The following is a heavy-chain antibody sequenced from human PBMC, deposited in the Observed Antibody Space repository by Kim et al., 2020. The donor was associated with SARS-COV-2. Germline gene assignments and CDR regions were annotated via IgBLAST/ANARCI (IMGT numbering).Heavy chain of an antibody. Sequence: SGKGRFAISRDNSKNTLYLKMNSMRAEDTAVYYCASPKSAYSSSLTYFDYWGQGTLVTVSS. D-gene: IGHD6-13*01. CDR3: ASPKSAYSSSLTYFDY. J-gene: IGHJ4*02. V-gene: IGHV3-30*09.